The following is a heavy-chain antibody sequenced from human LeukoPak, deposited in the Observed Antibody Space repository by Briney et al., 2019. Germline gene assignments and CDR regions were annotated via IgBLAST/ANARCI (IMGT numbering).Heavy chain of an antibody. CDR3: ARLDSGSYVGY. D-gene: IGHD3-10*01. V-gene: IGHV4-30-4*08. Sequence: SETLSLTCTVSGGSISSGDYYWSWIRQPPGKGLEWIGYIYYSGSTYYNPSLKSRVTISADTSKNQFSLKLSSATAADTAVYYCARLDSGSYVGYWGQGTLVTVSS. CDR1: GGSISSGDYY. CDR2: IYYSGST. J-gene: IGHJ4*02.